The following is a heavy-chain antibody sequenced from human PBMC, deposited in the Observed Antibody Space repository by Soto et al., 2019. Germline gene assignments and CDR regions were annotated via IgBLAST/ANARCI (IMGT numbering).Heavy chain of an antibody. Sequence: QVQLVQSGAEVKKPGASVKVSCKASGYTFTSYDINWVRQATGQGLEWMGWMNPNSGNTGYAQKFQGRVTMTRNTSMSTAYMDLSSLRSEDTAVYYCARGDASSGDFDYWGQGTLVTVSS. D-gene: IGHD2-2*01. CDR2: MNPNSGNT. J-gene: IGHJ4*02. V-gene: IGHV1-8*01. CDR3: ARGDASSGDFDY. CDR1: GYTFTSYD.